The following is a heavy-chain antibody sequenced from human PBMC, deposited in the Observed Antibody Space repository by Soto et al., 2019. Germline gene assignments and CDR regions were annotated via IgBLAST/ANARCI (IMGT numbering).Heavy chain of an antibody. CDR1: GVTFSDYY. V-gene: IGHV3-11*01. Sequence: GGSLRLSCVDSGVTFSDYYMSWIRQAPGKGLEWLSFISSSGTLVDYADSVKGRFTISRDNGKKSLFLQMNSLRADDTAVYYCARSAFARTFDSWGQGTQVTVSS. CDR3: ARSAFARTFDS. J-gene: IGHJ4*02. CDR2: ISSSGTLV.